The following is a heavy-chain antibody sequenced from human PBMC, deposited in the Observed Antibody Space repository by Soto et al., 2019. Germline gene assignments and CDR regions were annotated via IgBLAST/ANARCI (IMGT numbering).Heavy chain of an antibody. Sequence: EVQLVESGGDLVQPGGSLRLSCEASGITFSSYWMHWVRQAPGKWLVWVSRINDDGSGTSYGDSVKGRFTISRDNAKNTVYLQMNSLSAEDTAVYYCATLQMTGPDYWGQGTPVTVSS. CDR2: INDDGSGT. CDR1: GITFSSYW. J-gene: IGHJ4*02. V-gene: IGHV3-74*01. CDR3: ATLQMTGPDY.